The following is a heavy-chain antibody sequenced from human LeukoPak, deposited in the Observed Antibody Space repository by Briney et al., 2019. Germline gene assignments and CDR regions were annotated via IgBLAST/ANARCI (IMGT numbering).Heavy chain of an antibody. CDR1: GYTFSDYY. CDR3: ARVINCSGGSCYYYYMDV. J-gene: IGHJ6*03. Sequence: ASVKVSCKASGYTFSDYYLHWVRQAPGQGLEWMGWIKPKTGGTEYAHKFQGRVTMTRDTSIGTAYMELGRLTSDDTAVYYCARVINCSGGSCYYYYMDVWGKGTTVTVSS. D-gene: IGHD2-15*01. V-gene: IGHV1-2*07. CDR2: IKPKTGGT.